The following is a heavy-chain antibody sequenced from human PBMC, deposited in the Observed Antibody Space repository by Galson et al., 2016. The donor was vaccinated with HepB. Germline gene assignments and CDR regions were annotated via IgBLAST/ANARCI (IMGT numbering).Heavy chain of an antibody. Sequence: SLRLSCAASGFTFKSYVMSWVRQAPGKGLEWVSIISGSGYNTNYADPVKGRFTISRDNANLYLQMNSLRVEDTAVYYCARDMAMIRGIISPFDYWGQGTLVTVSS. V-gene: IGHV3-23*01. J-gene: IGHJ4*02. CDR2: ISGSGYNT. CDR3: ARDMAMIRGIISPFDY. CDR1: GFTFKSYV. D-gene: IGHD3-10*01.